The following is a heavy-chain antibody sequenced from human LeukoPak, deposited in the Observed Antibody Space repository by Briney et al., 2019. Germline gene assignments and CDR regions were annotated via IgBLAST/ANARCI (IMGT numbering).Heavy chain of an antibody. CDR3: AEDHYWSIDY. J-gene: IGHJ4*02. CDR2: IKGDGIST. CDR1: GFDFSSNW. V-gene: IGHV3-74*01. Sequence: QSGGSLRLSCAASGFDFSSNWMHWVRHAPGQGLVWVSRIKGDGISTNYADSVKGRFTISRDIAKNTLYLQMNSLRAEDTGVYYCAEDHYWSIDYWGRGTLVTVSS. D-gene: IGHD3-3*01.